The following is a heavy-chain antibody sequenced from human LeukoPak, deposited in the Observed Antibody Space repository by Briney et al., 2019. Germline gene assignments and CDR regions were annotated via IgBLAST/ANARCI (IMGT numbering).Heavy chain of an antibody. J-gene: IGHJ4*02. CDR3: ARVRTYYYDTDPYYFDY. CDR2: VFYSGST. Sequence: SETLSLTCTVSGGSISDAAYYWSWIRQHPGEGLGWVGYVFYSGSTSYNPSLKSRVTISVDTSKNQFSLKLTSVTAADTAVYYCARVRTYYYDTDPYYFDYWGQGTLVTVSS. CDR1: GGSISDAAYY. V-gene: IGHV4-31*03. D-gene: IGHD3-22*01.